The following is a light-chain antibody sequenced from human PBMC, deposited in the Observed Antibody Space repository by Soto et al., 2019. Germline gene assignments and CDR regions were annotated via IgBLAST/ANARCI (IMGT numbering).Light chain of an antibody. CDR3: SSYTSSSTLDVV. J-gene: IGLJ2*01. Sequence: QSVLTQPASVSGSPGQSITISCTGTNSDVGGYNYVSWYQQNPGKAPKLMIYEVSNRPSGVSNRFSGSKSGNTASLTISGLQAEDEADYYCSSYTSSSTLDVVFGGGTKLTVL. CDR1: NSDVGGYNY. V-gene: IGLV2-14*01. CDR2: EVS.